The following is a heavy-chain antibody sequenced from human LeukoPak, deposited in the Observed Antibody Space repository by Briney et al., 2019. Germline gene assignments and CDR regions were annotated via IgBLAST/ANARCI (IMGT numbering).Heavy chain of an antibody. V-gene: IGHV1-8*01. D-gene: IGHD3-22*01. J-gene: IGHJ4*02. CDR2: LHPNSGDT. CDR1: GYTFTSYD. Sequence: ASVKVSFKASGYTFTSYDINWVRQATGQGLEWMGWLHPNSGDTGYAQKFQGRVTMTRNTSISTAYMELSSLRSEDTAVYYCAGGYEGSGYYLDWGQGTRATVSS. CDR3: AGGYEGSGYYLD.